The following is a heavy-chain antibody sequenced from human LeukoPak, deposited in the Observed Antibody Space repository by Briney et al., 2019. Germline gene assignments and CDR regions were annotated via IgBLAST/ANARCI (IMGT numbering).Heavy chain of an antibody. Sequence: GRSLRLSCAASGFTFSSYAMHWVRQAPGKGLEWVAVISYDGSNKYYADSVKGRFTISRDNSKNTLYLQMNSLRAEDTAVYYCARDLHDSYYFDYWGQGTLVTVSS. CDR2: ISYDGSNK. CDR1: GFTFSSYA. J-gene: IGHJ4*02. CDR3: ARDLHDSYYFDY. D-gene: IGHD3-3*01. V-gene: IGHV3-30-3*01.